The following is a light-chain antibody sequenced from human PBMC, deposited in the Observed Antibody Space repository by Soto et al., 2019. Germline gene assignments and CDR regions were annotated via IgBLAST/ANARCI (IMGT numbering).Light chain of an antibody. CDR1: SDDIGTFKY. CDR2: EVS. V-gene: IGLV2-14*01. Sequence: QSVLAQPASVSGSTGQSITISCTGTSDDIGTFKYVSWYQQHPGKAPKLLIYEVSVRPSGISGRFSASKSGNTASLTISALRAEDEADYYCSSYRASSKEVFGTGTKVTVL. J-gene: IGLJ1*01. CDR3: SSYRASSKEV.